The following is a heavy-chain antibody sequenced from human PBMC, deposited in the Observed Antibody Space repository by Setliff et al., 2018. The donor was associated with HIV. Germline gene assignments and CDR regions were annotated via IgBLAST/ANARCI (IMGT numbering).Heavy chain of an antibody. D-gene: IGHD5-12*01. CDR3: ARGKTWLRFLDY. J-gene: IGHJ4*02. V-gene: IGHV1-2*02. CDR2: INPKNGGT. CDR1: GYFTGYY. Sequence: GASVKVSCKASGYFTGYYLHWVRQAPGQGLEWVGWINPKNGGTNFAQEFQGRVSMTWDSSISTAYMDLSRLKSDDTAVYYCARGKTWLRFLDYWGQGTLVTVSS.